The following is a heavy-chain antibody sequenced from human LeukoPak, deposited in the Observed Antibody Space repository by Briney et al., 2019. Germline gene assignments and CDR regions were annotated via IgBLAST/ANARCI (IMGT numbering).Heavy chain of an antibody. Sequence: SETLSLTCTVSGGSISSYYWSWIRQPPGKGLEWIGYIYYSGSTNYNPSLKSRVTISVDTSKNQFSLELSSVTAADTAVYYCARDPAGTVAHSWGQGILVTVSS. CDR1: GGSISSYY. D-gene: IGHD1-7*01. J-gene: IGHJ4*02. CDR2: IYYSGST. CDR3: ARDPAGTVAHS. V-gene: IGHV4-59*01.